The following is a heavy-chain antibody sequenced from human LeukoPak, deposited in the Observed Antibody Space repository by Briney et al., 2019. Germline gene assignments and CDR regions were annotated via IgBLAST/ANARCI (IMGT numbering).Heavy chain of an antibody. Sequence: GGSLRLSCAASGFTVSSNYMSWVRQAPGKGLEWVSVIYSGGSTYYADSVKGRFTISRDNSKNTLYLQMNSLRAEDTAVYYCAKEQTVYDILTGYYPAYFDYWGQGTLVTVSS. D-gene: IGHD3-9*01. CDR1: GFTVSSNY. CDR2: IYSGGST. V-gene: IGHV3-53*05. J-gene: IGHJ4*02. CDR3: AKEQTVYDILTGYYPAYFDY.